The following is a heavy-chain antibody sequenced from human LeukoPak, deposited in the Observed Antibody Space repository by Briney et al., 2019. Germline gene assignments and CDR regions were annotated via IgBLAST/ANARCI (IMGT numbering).Heavy chain of an antibody. CDR1: GFTFNTYW. CDR2: INPDGSQT. D-gene: IGHD3-10*01. J-gene: IGHJ4*02. CDR3: ARDPVRRDSY. Sequence: GGSLRLSCAASGFTFNTYWMHWVRQAPGKGLVWVSHINPDGSQTNYADSVTGRFTISRDNAKNTLYLQMNSLGAEDTAVYYCARDPVRRDSYWGQGTLVTVSS. V-gene: IGHV3-74*01.